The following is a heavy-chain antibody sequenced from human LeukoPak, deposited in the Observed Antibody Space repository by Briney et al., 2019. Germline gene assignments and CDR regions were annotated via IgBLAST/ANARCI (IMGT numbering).Heavy chain of an antibody. D-gene: IGHD3-9*01. J-gene: IGHJ4*02. CDR3: ARDVGFFDIDY. V-gene: IGHV4-39*07. Sequence: SETLSLTCIVSGGSISSTASYWGWVRQPPGKGLEWIGSTHYSGSTYYIPSLKSRITISLDMSKNQYSLKLTSVTAADTAVYYCARDVGFFDIDYWGQGILVTVSS. CDR1: GGSISSTASY. CDR2: THYSGST.